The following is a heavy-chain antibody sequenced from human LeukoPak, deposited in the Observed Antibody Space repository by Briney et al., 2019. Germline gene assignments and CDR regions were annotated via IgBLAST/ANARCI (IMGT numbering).Heavy chain of an antibody. CDR3: AKFSVEWFRAFDY. CDR2: IRYDGSNK. J-gene: IGHJ4*02. CDR1: GFTFSSYG. Sequence: SGGSLRLSCAASGFTFSSYGMHWVRQAPGKGLEWVAFIRYDGSNKYYADSVKGRFTISRDNSKNTLYLQMNSLRAEDTAVYYCAKFSVEWFRAFDYWGQGTLVTVSS. V-gene: IGHV3-30*02. D-gene: IGHD3-3*01.